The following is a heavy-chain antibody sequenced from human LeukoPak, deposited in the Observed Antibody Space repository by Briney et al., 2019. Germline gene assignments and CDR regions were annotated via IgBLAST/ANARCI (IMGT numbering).Heavy chain of an antibody. Sequence: GGSLRLSCAVSGFAFSNYGINWVRQAPGKGLEWVAVISYDGSNKYYADSVKGRFTISRDNSKNTLYLQMNSLRVEDTAVYYCAKDRIAEAGYYYGMDVWGQGTTVTVSS. V-gene: IGHV3-30*18. CDR1: GFAFSNYG. CDR2: ISYDGSNK. CDR3: AKDRIAEAGYYYGMDV. D-gene: IGHD6-19*01. J-gene: IGHJ6*02.